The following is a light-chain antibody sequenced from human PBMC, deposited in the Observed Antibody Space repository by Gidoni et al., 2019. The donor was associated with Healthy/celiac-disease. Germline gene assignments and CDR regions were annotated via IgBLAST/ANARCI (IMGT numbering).Light chain of an antibody. Sequence: QSVLTQPPPVSGAPGQTVTISCTGSSSNIGAGYDVHWYQQLPGTATKLLIYGNSNRPSGVPDRFSGSKSGTSASLAITGLQAEDEADYYCQSYDSSLSGFGVFGGGTKLTVL. CDR2: GNS. J-gene: IGLJ2*01. CDR1: SSNIGAGYD. CDR3: QSYDSSLSGFGV. V-gene: IGLV1-40*01.